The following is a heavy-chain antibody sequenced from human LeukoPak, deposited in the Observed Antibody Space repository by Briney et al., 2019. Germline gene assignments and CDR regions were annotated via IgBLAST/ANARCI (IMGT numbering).Heavy chain of an antibody. V-gene: IGHV4-39*07. D-gene: IGHD5-24*01. J-gene: IGHJ5*02. Sequence: SETLSLTCTVSGGSISSSTYYWGWIRQPPGKGLEWIGSIYYSGSTYYNPSLKSRVTISVDSSKNQFSLRLSSVTAADTAVYYCARESLTWLQSRTSWFDPWGQGTLVTVSS. CDR1: GGSISSSTYY. CDR2: IYYSGST. CDR3: ARESLTWLQSRTSWFDP.